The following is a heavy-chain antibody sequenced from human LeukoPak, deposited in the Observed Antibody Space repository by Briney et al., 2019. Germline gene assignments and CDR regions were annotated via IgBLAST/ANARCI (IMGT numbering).Heavy chain of an antibody. D-gene: IGHD5-18*01. J-gene: IGHJ4*02. V-gene: IGHV4-34*01. Sequence: TSETLSLTCAVYGGSFSGYYWSWIRQPPGKGLEWIGEINHSGSTNYNPSLKSRVTISVDTSKNQFSLKLSSVTAADTAVYYCAREYSYGVRGVSAFDYWGQGTLVTVSS. CDR3: AREYSYGVRGVSAFDY. CDR1: GGSFSGYY. CDR2: INHSGST.